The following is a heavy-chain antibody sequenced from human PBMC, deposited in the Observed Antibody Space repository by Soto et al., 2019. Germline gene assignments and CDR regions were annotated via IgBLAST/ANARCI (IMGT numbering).Heavy chain of an antibody. CDR1: GFTFSSYD. V-gene: IGHV3-48*02. Sequence: EVQLVESGGGLVQPGGSLRLSCAVSGFTFSSYDMNWVRQAPRKGLEWVSYISGGGGSSTTIYYADSVRGRFTISRDNAKNSLYLQMNSLRDEDTAVYYCARVAGVGDQDEYWGQGTLVTVSS. D-gene: IGHD1-26*01. CDR3: ARVAGVGDQDEY. CDR2: ISGGGGSSTTI. J-gene: IGHJ4*02.